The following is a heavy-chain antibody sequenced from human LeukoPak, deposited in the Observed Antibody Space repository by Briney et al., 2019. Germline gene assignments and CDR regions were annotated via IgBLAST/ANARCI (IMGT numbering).Heavy chain of an antibody. CDR2: ISGSGGNT. D-gene: IGHD3-10*01. CDR3: AKDRRAGSYDY. Sequence: GGSLRLSCTASGFTFRSYAMTWVRQTSGKGLEWVSGISGSGGNTYYADSVKGRFTISRDNSKNTLYLQMNSLRAEDTAVYYCAKDRRAGSYDYWGQGTLVTVSS. V-gene: IGHV3-23*01. J-gene: IGHJ4*02. CDR1: GFTFRSYA.